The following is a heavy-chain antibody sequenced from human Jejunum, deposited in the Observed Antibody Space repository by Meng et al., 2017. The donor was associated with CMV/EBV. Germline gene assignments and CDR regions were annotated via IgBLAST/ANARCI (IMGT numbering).Heavy chain of an antibody. V-gene: IGHV3-48*03. CDR1: GVNFSGCE. D-gene: IGHD6-19*01. CDR2: ISSRGERT. J-gene: IGHJ5*02. CDR3: ASNLGQWLDWFDP. Sequence: GVNFSGCEMSWVRQAPRKGLEWLSYISSRGERTYYAESVKGRFTTSRDNGRNLLYLDMSSLRAEDTALYYCASNLGQWLDWFDPWGQGTLVTVSS.